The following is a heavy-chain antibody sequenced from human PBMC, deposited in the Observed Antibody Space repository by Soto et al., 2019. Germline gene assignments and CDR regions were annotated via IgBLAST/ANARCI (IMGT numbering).Heavy chain of an antibody. D-gene: IGHD6-13*01. CDR3: ARDGRRSSDDF. CDR1: GGTFSTYG. V-gene: IGHV1-69*18. Sequence: QVQLVQSGAEVKKPGSSVKVSCKSSGGTFSTYGINWVRQAPGQGLEWMGMIIPTFGTPTYAQKFRGRVSITAGESTSTAYMELSSLTSDDTAFYCCARDGRRSSDDFWGQGTRVTVSS. J-gene: IGHJ4*02. CDR2: IIPTFGTP.